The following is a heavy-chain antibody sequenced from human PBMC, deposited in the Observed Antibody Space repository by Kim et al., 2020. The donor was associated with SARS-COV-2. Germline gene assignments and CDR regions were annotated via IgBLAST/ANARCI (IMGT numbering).Heavy chain of an antibody. CDR2: ISGSGGST. CDR1: GFTFSSYA. J-gene: IGHJ4*02. CDR3: AKARELLRLDY. D-gene: IGHD1-26*01. V-gene: IGHV3-23*01. Sequence: GGSLRLSCAASGFTFSSYAMSWVRQAPGKGLEWVSAISGSGGSTYYADSVKGRFTISRDNSKNTLYLQMNSPRAEDTTVYYCAKARELLRLDYWGQGTLVTVSS.